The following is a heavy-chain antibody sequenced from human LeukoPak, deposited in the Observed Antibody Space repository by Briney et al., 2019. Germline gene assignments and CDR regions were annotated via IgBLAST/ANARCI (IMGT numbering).Heavy chain of an antibody. CDR1: GFTFSSFW. Sequence: GGSLRLSCAASGFTFSSFWMSWVRQAPGKGLEWVSVIYSGGSTYYADSVKGRFTISRDNSKNTLYLQMNSLRAEDTAVYYCASIAARRVRAFDIWGQGTMVTVSS. CDR3: ASIAARRVRAFDI. V-gene: IGHV3-66*02. J-gene: IGHJ3*02. D-gene: IGHD6-6*01. CDR2: IYSGGST.